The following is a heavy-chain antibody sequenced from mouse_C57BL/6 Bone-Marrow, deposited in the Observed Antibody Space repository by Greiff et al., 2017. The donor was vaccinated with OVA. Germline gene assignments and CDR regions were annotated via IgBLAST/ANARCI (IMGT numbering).Heavy chain of an antibody. Sequence: QVQLQQSGAELAKPGASVKLSCKASGYTFTSYWMHWVKQRPGQGLEWIGYINPSSGYTKYNQKFKDKATLTADKSSSTAYMQRSSLTYDDSAVYYCARWGVVSYYAMDYWGQGTSVTVSS. V-gene: IGHV1-7*01. CDR2: INPSSGYT. CDR1: GYTFTSYW. D-gene: IGHD6-2*01. CDR3: ARWGVVSYYAMDY. J-gene: IGHJ4*01.